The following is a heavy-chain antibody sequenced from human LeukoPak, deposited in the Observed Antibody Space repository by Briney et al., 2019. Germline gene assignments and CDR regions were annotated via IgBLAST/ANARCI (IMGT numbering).Heavy chain of an antibody. CDR1: GYSFTSYW. Sequence: GESLKISCKCSGYSFTSYWIGWVRQMPGKGLEWMGIIYPGDSDTRYSPSFQGQVTISADKSISTPYLQWSSLKASDTAMYYCARRYCSGGSCYSVDYWGQGTLVPVSS. D-gene: IGHD2-15*01. J-gene: IGHJ4*02. CDR3: ARRYCSGGSCYSVDY. CDR2: IYPGDSDT. V-gene: IGHV5-51*01.